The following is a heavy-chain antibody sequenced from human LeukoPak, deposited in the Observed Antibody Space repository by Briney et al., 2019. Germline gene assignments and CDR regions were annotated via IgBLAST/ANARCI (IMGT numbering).Heavy chain of an antibody. V-gene: IGHV3-53*01. CDR2: IYSGGST. CDR3: AKGLLFDY. J-gene: IGHJ4*02. CDR1: GFIVSSNY. Sequence: PGGSLRLSCAASGFIVSSNYMSWVRQAPAKGLEWVSVIYSGGSTYYADSVKGRFTISRDNSKNTLYLQMNSLRAEDTAVYYCAKGLLFDYWGQGTLVTVSS.